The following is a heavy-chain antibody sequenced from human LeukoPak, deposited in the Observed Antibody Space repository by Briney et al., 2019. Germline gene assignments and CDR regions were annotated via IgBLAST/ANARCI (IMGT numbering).Heavy chain of an antibody. Sequence: SETLSLTCPVSDGSISTYYWSWIRQPPGKGLEWIGYIYYTGSTNYNPSLKSRVTISVDTSKNQFCLKLSSVTAADTGMYYCARASSGYSLFDYWGQGTLVTVSS. CDR1: DGSISTYY. CDR3: ARASSGYSLFDY. CDR2: IYYTGST. D-gene: IGHD3-22*01. J-gene: IGHJ4*02. V-gene: IGHV4-59*01.